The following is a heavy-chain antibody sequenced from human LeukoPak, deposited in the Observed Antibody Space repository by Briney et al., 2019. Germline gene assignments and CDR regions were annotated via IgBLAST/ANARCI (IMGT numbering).Heavy chain of an antibody. J-gene: IGHJ3*02. CDR2: ISAYNGNT. Sequence: DSVKVSCKASGYTFTSYGISWVRQAPGQGLEWMGWISAYNGNTNYAQKLQGRVTMTTDTSTSTAHMELRSLRSDDTAAYYCARQAPGAFDIWGQGTMVTVSS. CDR1: GYTFTSYG. V-gene: IGHV1-18*01. CDR3: ARQAPGAFDI.